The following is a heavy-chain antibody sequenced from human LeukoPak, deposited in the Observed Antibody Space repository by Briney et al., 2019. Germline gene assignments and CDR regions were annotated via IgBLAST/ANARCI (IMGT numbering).Heavy chain of an antibody. J-gene: IGHJ2*01. V-gene: IGHV4-39*07. CDR2: IFYRGDT. Sequence: PSETLSLTCSVSRGYVGSEDYYWDWIRQPPGESPQWIGSIFYRGDTYYNPALQSRVTISVDTSKNQFSLNLTSVTAADTAVYYCARQVPGYFDLWGRGTLVSVSS. CDR3: ARQVPGYFDL. CDR1: RGYVGSEDYY.